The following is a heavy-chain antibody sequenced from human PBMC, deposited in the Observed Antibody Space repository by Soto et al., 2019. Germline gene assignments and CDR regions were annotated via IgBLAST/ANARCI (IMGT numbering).Heavy chain of an antibody. D-gene: IGHD6-13*01. J-gene: IGHJ4*02. CDR2: ISTDGSSA. CDR3: TREYTSSRYFDY. V-gene: IGHV3-74*01. CDR1: GFTFSGHW. Sequence: EVQLVESGGGLVQPGGSLRLSCAASGFTFSGHWMHWVRHSPGKGLVWVSRISTDGSSASYADSVKGRFTISRDNAKNTLYVQMNSLTAEDTAVYYCTREYTSSRYFDYWGQGTLVTVSS.